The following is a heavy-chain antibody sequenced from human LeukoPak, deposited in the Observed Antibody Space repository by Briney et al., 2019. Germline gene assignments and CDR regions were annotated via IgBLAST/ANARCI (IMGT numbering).Heavy chain of an antibody. J-gene: IGHJ4*02. Sequence: SETLSLTCTVSGGSISSRSYYWGWIRQPPGTGLEWIGSFYYSGSTFYNPSLKSRVTISVDTSKMKFSLKLSSVTAADTAVYYCARHTRHGNYVRGVDYWGRGTLVTVSS. D-gene: IGHD4-17*01. V-gene: IGHV4-39*01. CDR1: GGSISSRSYY. CDR3: ARHTRHGNYVRGVDY. CDR2: FYYSGST.